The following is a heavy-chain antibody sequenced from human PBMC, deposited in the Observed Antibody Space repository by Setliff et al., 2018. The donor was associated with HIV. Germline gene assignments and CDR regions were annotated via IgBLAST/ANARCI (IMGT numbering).Heavy chain of an antibody. V-gene: IGHV4-59*08. CDR1: GGSIGSYY. CDR2: VYYTGST. Sequence: SETLSLTCIVSGGSIGSYYWSWIRQSPGKGLEWIGYVYYTGSTNYNPSLKSRVTIGVDTSKNQFSLKLTSVTAADAAVYYCARRKPPPSGLYSAYYMDVWGTGTTVTVSS. D-gene: IGHD1-26*01. J-gene: IGHJ6*03. CDR3: ARRKPPPSGLYSAYYMDV.